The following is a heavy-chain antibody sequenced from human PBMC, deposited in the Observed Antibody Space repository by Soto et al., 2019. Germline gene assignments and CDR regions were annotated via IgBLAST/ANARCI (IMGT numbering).Heavy chain of an antibody. D-gene: IGHD6-19*01. CDR3: AKDPSPEQWLDFDYYYMDV. Sequence: GGSLRLSCAASGFTFSSYAMSWVRQAPGKGLEWVSAISGSGGSTYYADSVKGRFTISRDNSKNTLYLQMNSLRAEDTAVYYCAKDPSPEQWLDFDYYYMDVWGKGTTVTVSS. CDR1: GFTFSSYA. V-gene: IGHV3-23*01. J-gene: IGHJ6*03. CDR2: ISGSGGST.